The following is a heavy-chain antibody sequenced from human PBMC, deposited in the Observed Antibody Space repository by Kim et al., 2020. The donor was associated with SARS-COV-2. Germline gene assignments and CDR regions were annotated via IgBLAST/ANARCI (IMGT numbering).Heavy chain of an antibody. V-gene: IGHV3-15*01. J-gene: IGHJ4*02. CDR1: GFTFSDVW. Sequence: GGSLRLSCAASGFTFSDVWMTWVRQAPGKGLEWVGRLKSKSDGGTADYAAPVKGRFTISRDDSKDTLYLQMNSLKIEDTAVYYCISRQRETGLEYWGQGTLVTVSS. CDR2: LKSKSDGGTA. CDR3: ISRQRETGLEY. D-gene: IGHD1-1*01.